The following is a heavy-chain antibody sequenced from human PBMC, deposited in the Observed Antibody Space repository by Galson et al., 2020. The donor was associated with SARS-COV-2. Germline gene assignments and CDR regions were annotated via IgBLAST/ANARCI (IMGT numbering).Heavy chain of an antibody. CDR1: GFSLSTSGVG. CDR3: AHRQAAAAGTPYFDY. J-gene: IGHJ4*02. Sequence: SGPTLVKPTQTLTLTCTFSGFSLSTSGVGVGWIGQPPGKALEWLALIYWDDDKRYSPSLKSRLTITKDTSKNQVVLTMTNMDPVDTATYYCAHRQAAAAGTPYFDYWGQGTLVTVSS. CDR2: IYWDDDK. D-gene: IGHD6-13*01. V-gene: IGHV2-5*02.